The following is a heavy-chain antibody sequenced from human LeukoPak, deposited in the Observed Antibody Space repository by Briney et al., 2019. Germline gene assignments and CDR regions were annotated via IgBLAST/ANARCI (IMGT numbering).Heavy chain of an antibody. D-gene: IGHD3-10*01. J-gene: IGHJ4*02. V-gene: IGHV4-34*01. CDR1: GGSFSGYY. CDR3: AGRHYGSGREPFDY. CDR2: INHSGST. Sequence: PSETLSLTCAVYGGSFSGYYWSWIRQPPGKGLEWIGEINHSGSTNYNPSLKSRVTISVDTSKNQFSLKLSSVTAADTAVYYCAGRHYGSGREPFDYWGQGTLVTVSS.